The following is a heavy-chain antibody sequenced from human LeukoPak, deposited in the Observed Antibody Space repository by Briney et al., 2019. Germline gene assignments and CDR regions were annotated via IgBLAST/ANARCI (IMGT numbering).Heavy chain of an antibody. J-gene: IGHJ4*02. V-gene: IGHV3-21*01. CDR1: GFTFSSYS. CDR3: ARDLEGQWLVEGGYFDY. Sequence: GGSLTLSCAASGFTFSSYSMNWVRRPPGKGLEWVSSISSSSSYIYYADSVKGRFTISRDNAKNSLYLQMNSLRAEDTAVYYCARDLEGQWLVEGGYFDYWGQGTLVTVSS. D-gene: IGHD6-19*01. CDR2: ISSSSSYI.